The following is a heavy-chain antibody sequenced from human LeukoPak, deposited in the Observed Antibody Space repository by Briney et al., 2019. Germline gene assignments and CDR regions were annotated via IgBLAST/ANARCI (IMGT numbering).Heavy chain of an antibody. CDR3: AREWDIAAAGTDFDY. CDR1: GYTFTSYG. D-gene: IGHD6-13*01. V-gene: IGHV1-18*01. Sequence: ASVKASCKASGYTFTSYGISWVRQAPGQGLEWMGWISAYNGNTSYAQKLQGRVTMTTDTSTSTAYMELRSLRSDDTAVYYCAREWDIAAAGTDFDYWGQGTLVTVSS. J-gene: IGHJ4*02. CDR2: ISAYNGNT.